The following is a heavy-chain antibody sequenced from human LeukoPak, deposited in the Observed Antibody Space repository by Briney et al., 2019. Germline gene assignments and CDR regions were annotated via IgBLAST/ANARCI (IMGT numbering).Heavy chain of an antibody. V-gene: IGHV4-30-2*03. CDR1: GGSISSGGYS. J-gene: IGHJ2*01. CDR2: IYHSGST. D-gene: IGHD6-13*01. CDR3: ARQRTGTTQLVYWYFDL. Sequence: SQTLSLTCAVSGGSISSGGYSWSWIRQPPGKGLEWIGYIYHSGSTYYNPSLKSRVTISVDTSKNQFSLKLSSVTAADTAVYYCARQRTGTTQLVYWYFDLWGRGTLVTVSS.